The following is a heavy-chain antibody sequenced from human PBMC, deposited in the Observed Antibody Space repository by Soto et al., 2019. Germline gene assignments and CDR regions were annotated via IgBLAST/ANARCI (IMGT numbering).Heavy chain of an antibody. Sequence: GGSLRLSCAASGFTFSSYGMHWVRQAPGKGLEWVAVISYDGSNKYYADSVKGRFTISRDNSKNTLYLQMNSLRAEDTAVYYCAKSRGYSGYALVGEFDYWGQGTLATVSS. V-gene: IGHV3-30*18. J-gene: IGHJ4*02. D-gene: IGHD5-12*01. CDR3: AKSRGYSGYALVGEFDY. CDR2: ISYDGSNK. CDR1: GFTFSSYG.